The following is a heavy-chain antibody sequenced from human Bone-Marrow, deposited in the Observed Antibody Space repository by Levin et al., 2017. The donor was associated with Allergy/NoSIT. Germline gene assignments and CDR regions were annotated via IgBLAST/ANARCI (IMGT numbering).Heavy chain of an antibody. Sequence: GGSLRLSCKGSAYSFTSYWIGWVRQMPGKGLEWMGIIYLGDSNTRYSPSFQGQVTISADKSISTAYLQWSSLKASDTAMYYCARLPRMDTARCGHENYFDYWGQGTLVTVSS. CDR3: ARLPRMDTARCGHENYFDY. CDR1: AYSFTSYW. CDR2: IYLGDSNT. V-gene: IGHV5-51*01. D-gene: IGHD5-18*01. J-gene: IGHJ4*02.